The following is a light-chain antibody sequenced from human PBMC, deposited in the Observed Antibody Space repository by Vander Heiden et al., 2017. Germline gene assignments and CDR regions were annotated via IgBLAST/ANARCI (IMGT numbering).Light chain of an antibody. CDR2: WAS. CDR3: QQYSTIPLT. CDR1: QTPLNCSNNKNY. V-gene: IGKV4-1*01. J-gene: IGKJ4*01. Sequence: SLAVSLGERASVNCKSSQTPLNCSNNKNYLAWYQHNPGQPPKLLIYWASTRQAGVPDRFSGGGSGTDYTLTISSLQAEDVAVYYCQQYSTIPLTFGGRTKVEIK.